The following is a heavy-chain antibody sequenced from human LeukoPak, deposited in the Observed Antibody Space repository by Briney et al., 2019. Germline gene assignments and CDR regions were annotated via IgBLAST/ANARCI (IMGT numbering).Heavy chain of an antibody. D-gene: IGHD3-3*01. J-gene: IGHJ4*02. CDR2: IYSGGSI. V-gene: IGHV3-66*01. Sequence: GGSLRLSCAASGLTVSNNYMSWVRQAPGKGLEWVSLIYSGGSIYYADSVKGRFTISRDNSKNTLYLQMNSLRAEDAAVYYCAREGDFWSGYLGYWGQGTLVTVSS. CDR3: AREGDFWSGYLGY. CDR1: GLTVSNNY.